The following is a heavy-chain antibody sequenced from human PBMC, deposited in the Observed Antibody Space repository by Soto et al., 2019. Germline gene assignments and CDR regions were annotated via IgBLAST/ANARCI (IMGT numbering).Heavy chain of an antibody. Sequence: QVPLVQSGAEVKKPGASVKVSCKASGYTFTSYGISWVRQAPGQGLEWMGWISAYNGNTNYAQKLQGRVTMTTDTSTSTAYMERRSLRSDDTAVYYWARGAPILTSRAHNNWFDPWGQGTLVTVSS. CDR3: ARGAPILTSRAHNNWFDP. CDR2: ISAYNGNT. CDR1: GYTFTSYG. D-gene: IGHD3-3*01. J-gene: IGHJ5*02. V-gene: IGHV1-18*01.